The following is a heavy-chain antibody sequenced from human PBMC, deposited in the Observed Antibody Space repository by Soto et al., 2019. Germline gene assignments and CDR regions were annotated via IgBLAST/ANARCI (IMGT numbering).Heavy chain of an antibody. J-gene: IGHJ4*02. Sequence: QEQLVESGGDVVQPGRSLTLSCAASGFTFSANAMHWVRQAPGMGLEWVAVIAYDGTIKIYRDSVKGRFTISRDDSKSTLYLQMNSLRPEDTAVYYCARDKIKGAPDYLDSWGQGTLVTVSS. D-gene: IGHD1-26*01. CDR1: GFTFSANA. CDR2: IAYDGTIK. CDR3: ARDKIKGAPDYLDS. V-gene: IGHV3-30-3*01.